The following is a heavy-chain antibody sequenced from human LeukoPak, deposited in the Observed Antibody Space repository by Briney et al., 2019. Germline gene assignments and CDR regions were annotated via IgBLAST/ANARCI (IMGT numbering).Heavy chain of an antibody. D-gene: IGHD5-12*01. CDR3: ARVRKYSGYYSWYFDL. Sequence: PRGSLRLSCAASGFTFSSYSMNWVSHAPGKGLEWVSYISSSSTIYYADSVKGRFTISRDNAKNSLYLQMNSLRAEDTAVYYCARVRKYSGYYSWYFDLWGRGTLVTVSS. CDR1: GFTFSSYS. CDR2: ISSSSTI. V-gene: IGHV3-48*01. J-gene: IGHJ2*01.